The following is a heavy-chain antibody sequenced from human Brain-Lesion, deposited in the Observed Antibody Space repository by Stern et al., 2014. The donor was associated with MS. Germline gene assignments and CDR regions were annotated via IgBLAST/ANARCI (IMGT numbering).Heavy chain of an antibody. Sequence: VQLVESGGGVVQPGGSLRLSCAASGFTFSSYVMHWVRQAPGKGLEWVALIWNDGTNKFYADSVKGRFTISRGNSQNTLHLQMNSLRVEDTAVYYCARDVGYGDYGTLVLGYWGQGTPVTVSS. CDR3: ARDVGYGDYGTLVLGY. CDR1: GFTFSSYV. CDR2: IWNDGTNK. V-gene: IGHV3-33*01. D-gene: IGHD4-17*01. J-gene: IGHJ4*02.